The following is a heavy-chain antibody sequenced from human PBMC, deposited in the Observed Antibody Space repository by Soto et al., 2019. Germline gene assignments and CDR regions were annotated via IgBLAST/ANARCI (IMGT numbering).Heavy chain of an antibody. D-gene: IGHD4-17*01. CDR2: IKQDGSEK. CDR1: GFTFSSYW. J-gene: IGHJ6*03. V-gene: IGHV3-7*01. Sequence: PGGSLRLSCAASGFTFSSYWMSWVRQAPGKGLEWVANIKQDGSEKYYVDSVKGRFTISRDNAKNSLYLQMNSLRAEDTAVYYCARVGQAYGDYPYLDYYYMDVWGKGTTVTVSS. CDR3: ARVGQAYGDYPYLDYYYMDV.